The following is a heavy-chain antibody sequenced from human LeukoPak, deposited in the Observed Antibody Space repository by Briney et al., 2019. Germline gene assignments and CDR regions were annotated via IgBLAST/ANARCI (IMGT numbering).Heavy chain of an antibody. CDR1: GYTFTSYG. Sequence: ASVKVSCKASGYTFTSYGISWVRQAPGQGLEWMGWISAYNGNTNYAQKLQGRVTMTTDTSTSTAYMELRSLRSDDTAVYYCARKAYYYGSGSYYLVYWGQGTLVTVSS. CDR2: ISAYNGNT. J-gene: IGHJ4*02. D-gene: IGHD3-10*01. V-gene: IGHV1-18*01. CDR3: ARKAYYYGSGSYYLVY.